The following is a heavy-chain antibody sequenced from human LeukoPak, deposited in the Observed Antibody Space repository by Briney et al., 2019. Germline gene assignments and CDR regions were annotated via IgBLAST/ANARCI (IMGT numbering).Heavy chain of an antibody. D-gene: IGHD7-27*01. J-gene: IGHJ5*02. CDR1: GASVTDYY. Sequence: SETLSLTCTVSGASVTDYYWSWIRQSPGKGLEWISYIHHSGNSDYNPSLRSRVTTSLDTSKNQFSLNLISVTATDTAVYYCTRGHWGLQSWSQGTLVTVSS. CDR2: IHHSGNS. V-gene: IGHV4-59*02. CDR3: TRGHWGLQS.